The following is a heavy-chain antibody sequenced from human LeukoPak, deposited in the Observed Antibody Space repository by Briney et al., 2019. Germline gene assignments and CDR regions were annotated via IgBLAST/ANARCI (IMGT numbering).Heavy chain of an antibody. V-gene: IGHV4-34*01. CDR2: INHSGST. D-gene: IGHD2-2*01. J-gene: IGHJ5*02. Sequence: KPSETLSLTCTVSGGSISSYYWSWIRQPPGKGLEWIGEINHSGSTNYNPSLKSRVTISVDTSESQFSLKLSSVTAADTAVYYCARGYAWFDPWGQGTLVTVSS. CDR3: ARGYAWFDP. CDR1: GGSISSYY.